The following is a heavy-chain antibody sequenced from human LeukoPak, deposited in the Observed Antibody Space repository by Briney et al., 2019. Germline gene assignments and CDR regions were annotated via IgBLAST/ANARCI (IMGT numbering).Heavy chain of an antibody. CDR1: GGSISSYY. D-gene: IGHD1-1*01. V-gene: IGHV4-59*01. CDR2: IYYSGSP. J-gene: IGHJ3*01. Sequence: SETLSLTCTVPGGSISSYYWSWIRQPPGKGLELIGYIYYSGSPTYNPSLKSRVTISVDTSKNQFSLQLSSVTAADTAVYYCAGDVMSTALDAFDVWGQGTMVTVSS. CDR3: AGDVMSTALDAFDV.